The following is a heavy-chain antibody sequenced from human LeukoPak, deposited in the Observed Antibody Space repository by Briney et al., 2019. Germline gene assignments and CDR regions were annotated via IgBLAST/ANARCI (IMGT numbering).Heavy chain of an antibody. Sequence: PGGSLRLSCAASGFTFSSYSMNWVRQAPGKGLEWVSSISSSSSYIYYADSVKGRFTISRDNDNNSLDLQMNNRRAQDRAVYYCARSDVWGQATTVTVSS. CDR2: ISSSSSYI. V-gene: IGHV3-21*01. CDR3: ARSDV. J-gene: IGHJ6*02. CDR1: GFTFSSYS.